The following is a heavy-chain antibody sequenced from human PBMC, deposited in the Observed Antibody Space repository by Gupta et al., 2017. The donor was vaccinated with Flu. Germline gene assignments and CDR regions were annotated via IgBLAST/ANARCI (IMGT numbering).Heavy chain of an antibody. CDR3: ARGGGRDYGDGDS. CDR2: INPRRGGK. V-gene: IGHV1-2*02. CDR1: GYTFTGYF. J-gene: IGHJ4*02. Sequence: QVQLVQSGAAVKKPGASLTVSCQASGYTFTGYFVHWVRQAPGQGLEWMGWINPRRGGKKYAQKCKGRVTRTRDTPIRTAYRERSRLRADDTAGEDGARGGGRDYGDGDSWGQGTRGTVSS. D-gene: IGHD4-17*01.